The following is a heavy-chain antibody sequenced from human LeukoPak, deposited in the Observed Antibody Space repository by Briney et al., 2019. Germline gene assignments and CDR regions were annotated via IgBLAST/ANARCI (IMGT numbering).Heavy chain of an antibody. V-gene: IGHV4-38-2*01. CDR2: VYHSGTT. CDR3: ARSPRDASWNYFFDY. Sequence: PSETLSLTCVVSGHSISSGYSWGWIRQPPGKGLEWIGNVYHSGTTYSNPSLRSRVSISVDTSKNQFSLKLSSMTAADVAVYYCARSPRDASWNYFFDYWGQGTLVTVSS. J-gene: IGHJ4*02. CDR1: GHSISSGYS. D-gene: IGHD1-7*01.